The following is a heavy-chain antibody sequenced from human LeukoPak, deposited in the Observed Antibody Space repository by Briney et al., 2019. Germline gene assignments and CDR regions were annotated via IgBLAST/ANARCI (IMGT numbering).Heavy chain of an antibody. J-gene: IGHJ4*02. CDR3: AKESGKFHY. Sequence: PGGSLRLSCIASGLNFDDSAMHWVRQAPGKGLEWVSLISADGGSTFSADSVKGRFSISRDNSKNSLYLQMNSLRSEDTAVYYCAKESGKFHYWGQGTLVAVSS. CDR1: GLNFDDSA. D-gene: IGHD3-10*01. V-gene: IGHV3-43*02. CDR2: ISADGGST.